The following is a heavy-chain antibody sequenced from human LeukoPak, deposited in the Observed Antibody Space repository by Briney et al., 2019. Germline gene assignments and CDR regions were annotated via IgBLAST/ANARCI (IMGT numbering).Heavy chain of an antibody. V-gene: IGHV3-23*01. CDR3: AKGISITIFGAWDY. J-gene: IGHJ4*02. CDR1: GFTFSSYA. D-gene: IGHD3-3*01. CDR2: ISGSGGST. Sequence: PGGSLRLSCAVSGFTFSSYAMSWVRQPPGKGLEWVSAISGSGGSTYYADSVKGRFTISRDNSKNTLYLQMNSLRAEDTAVYYCAKGISITIFGAWDYWGQGTLVTVSS.